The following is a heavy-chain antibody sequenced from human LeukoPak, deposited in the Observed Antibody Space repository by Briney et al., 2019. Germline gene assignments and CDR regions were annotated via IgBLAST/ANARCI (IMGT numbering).Heavy chain of an antibody. CDR1: GYTFTSYG. Sequence: ASVKVSCKASGYTFTSYGISWVRQAPGQGLEWMGWISAYNGNTNYAQKLQGRVTMTTDTSTSTAYMELRSLRSDDTAVYYCARDRFSSWHYYYGMDVWGQGTTVTVSS. J-gene: IGHJ6*02. D-gene: IGHD6-13*01. CDR2: ISAYNGNT. V-gene: IGHV1-18*01. CDR3: ARDRFSSWHYYYGMDV.